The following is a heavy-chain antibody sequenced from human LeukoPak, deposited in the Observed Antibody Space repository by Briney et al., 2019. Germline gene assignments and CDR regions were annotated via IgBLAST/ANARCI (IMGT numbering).Heavy chain of an antibody. Sequence: PGGSLRPSCAASGLTFSSYSMNWVRQAPGKGLEWVSSISSSSYIYYADSVKGRFTISRDNAKNSLYLQMNSLRAEDTAVYYCARDSPPQSLDYWGQGTLVTVSS. V-gene: IGHV3-21*01. CDR3: ARDSPPQSLDY. J-gene: IGHJ4*02. CDR1: GLTFSSYS. CDR2: ISSSSYI.